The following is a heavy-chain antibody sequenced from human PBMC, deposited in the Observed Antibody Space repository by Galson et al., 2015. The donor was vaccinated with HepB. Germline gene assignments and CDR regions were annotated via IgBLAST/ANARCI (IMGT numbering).Heavy chain of an antibody. Sequence: SLRLSCAASGFTFSSSGMHWVRQAPGKGLEWVALIWYDGSNKYYADSVKGRFTISRDNSKNTLYLQMDSLRAEDTAVYFCADIAVVGWDDDFDIWGQGTMVTVSS. V-gene: IGHV3-33*01. CDR1: GFTFSSSG. D-gene: IGHD6-19*01. CDR2: IWYDGSNK. J-gene: IGHJ3*02. CDR3: ADIAVVGWDDDFDI.